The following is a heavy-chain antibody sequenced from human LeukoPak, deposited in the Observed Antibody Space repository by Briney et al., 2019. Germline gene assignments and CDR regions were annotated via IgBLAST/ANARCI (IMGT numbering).Heavy chain of an antibody. D-gene: IGHD3-22*01. J-gene: IGHJ4*02. V-gene: IGHV3-30*18. Sequence: GGSLRLSCAASGFTFSSYGMHWVRQAPGKGLEWVAVISYDGGNKYYADSVKGRFTISRDNSKNTLYLQMNSLRAEDTAVYYCAKDLDYDTIGAFDYWGQGTLVTVSS. CDR3: AKDLDYDTIGAFDY. CDR2: ISYDGGNK. CDR1: GFTFSSYG.